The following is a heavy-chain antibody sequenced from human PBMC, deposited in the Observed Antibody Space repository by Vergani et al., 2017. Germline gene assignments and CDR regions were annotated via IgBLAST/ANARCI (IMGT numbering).Heavy chain of an antibody. CDR2: IYHSGST. D-gene: IGHD6-13*01. J-gene: IGHJ4*02. CDR1: GGSLSSSNW. V-gene: IGHV4-4*02. Sequence: QVQLQESGPGLVKPSGTLSLTCAVSGGSLSSSNWWSWVREPPGKGLEWIGEIYHSGSTNYNPSLKSRVTISVDTSENHCSRKLSSVTAADTAVYYCARGGKQLVNFDYWGQGTLVTVSS. CDR3: ARGGKQLVNFDY.